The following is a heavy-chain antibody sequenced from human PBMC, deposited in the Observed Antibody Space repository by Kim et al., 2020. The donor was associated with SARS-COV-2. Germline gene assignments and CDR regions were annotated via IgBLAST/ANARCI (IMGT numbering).Heavy chain of an antibody. CDR2: MNPNSGNT. D-gene: IGHD3-16*02. J-gene: IGHJ6*02. CDR1: GYTFTSYD. V-gene: IGHV1-8*01. CDR3: ARGLRLGELSLFPYYYYYYGMDV. Sequence: ASVKVSCKASGYTFTSYDINWVRQATGQGLEWMGWMNPNSGNTGYAQKFQGRVTMTRNTSISTAYMELSSLRSEDTAVYYCARGLRLGELSLFPYYYYYYGMDVWGRGTTVTVSS.